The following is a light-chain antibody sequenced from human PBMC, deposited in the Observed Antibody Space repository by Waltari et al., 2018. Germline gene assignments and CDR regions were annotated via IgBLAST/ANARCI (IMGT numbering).Light chain of an antibody. J-gene: IGKJ2*01. CDR1: HSLVYSDGNTY. CDR2: KVS. CDR3: MQGTHWPPMYT. Sequence: DVVMTQSPLSLPVTLGQPASISCRSSHSLVYSDGNTYWNWFQQRPGKSPRRLIYKVSNRDSGVPDRFSGSGSGTDFTLKISRVEAEDVGVYYCMQGTHWPPMYTFGQGTKLEIK. V-gene: IGKV2-30*01.